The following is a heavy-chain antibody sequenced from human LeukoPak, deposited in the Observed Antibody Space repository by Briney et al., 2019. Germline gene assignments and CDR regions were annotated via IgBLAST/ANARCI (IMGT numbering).Heavy chain of an antibody. CDR2: IGIRGDT. CDR1: GFTFIDYD. D-gene: IGHD6-19*01. CDR3: ARGGIQVSGIDEFDY. Sequence: GGSLRLSCAASGFTFIDYDMHWVRQVIGKGMEWVSAIGIRGDTHYSGSVKGRFTISRENAESSLYLQMNSLRAEDTAVYYCARGGIQVSGIDEFDYWGQGTLVTVSS. V-gene: IGHV3-13*01. J-gene: IGHJ4*02.